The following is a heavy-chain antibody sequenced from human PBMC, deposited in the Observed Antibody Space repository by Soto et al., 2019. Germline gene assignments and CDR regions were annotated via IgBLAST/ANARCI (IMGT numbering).Heavy chain of an antibody. Sequence: PGGSLRLSCAASGFTFSDYYMNWIRQAPGKGLEWVSYISSSSSYTNYADSVKGRFTISRDNAKNSLYLQMDSLRAEDTAVYYCAKVEGTDFDYWGQGTLVTVSS. CDR2: ISSSSSYT. J-gene: IGHJ4*02. D-gene: IGHD1-1*01. CDR1: GFTFSDYY. V-gene: IGHV3-11*05. CDR3: AKVEGTDFDY.